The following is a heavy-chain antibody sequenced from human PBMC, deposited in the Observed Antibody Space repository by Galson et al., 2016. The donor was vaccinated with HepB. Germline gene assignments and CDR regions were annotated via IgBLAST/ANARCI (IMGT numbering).Heavy chain of an antibody. D-gene: IGHD5/OR15-5a*01. V-gene: IGHV3-74*03. Sequence: SLRLSCAASGLNFSPYWMHWVRQVPGKGLMWLSHINSHGSITTYADSVRGRFSISRDNAKNTLYLHMNGLRAEDTAHYYCALEKIYVGRLDVWGQGTTVTVSS. CDR1: GLNFSPYW. J-gene: IGHJ6*02. CDR2: INSHGSIT. CDR3: ALEKIYVGRLDV.